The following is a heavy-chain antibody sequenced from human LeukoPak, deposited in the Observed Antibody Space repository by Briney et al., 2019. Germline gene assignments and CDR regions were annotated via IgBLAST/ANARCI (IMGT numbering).Heavy chain of an antibody. V-gene: IGHV3-30*04. J-gene: IGHJ5*02. Sequence: GGSLRLSCAASGFTFSSYVMHWVRQAPGKGLEWVAIISYDGSNEYYADSVKGRFTISRDNSKNTLYLQMNSLRAADTAVYYCAKGLGYCSGGSCPPNWFDPWGQGTLVTVSS. CDR3: AKGLGYCSGGSCPPNWFDP. CDR1: GFTFSSYV. CDR2: ISYDGSNE. D-gene: IGHD2-15*01.